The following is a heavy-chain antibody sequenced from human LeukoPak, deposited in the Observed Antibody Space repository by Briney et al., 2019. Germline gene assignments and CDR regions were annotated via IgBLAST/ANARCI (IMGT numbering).Heavy chain of an antibody. CDR2: IYNSGTT. D-gene: IGHD3-10*01. CDR3: ASRVYGLGSFNY. Sequence: SETLSLTCTVSGDSISSTSYYWDWIRQPPGKGLEWIGSIYNSGTTYYNPSLKSRVTISVDTSKSQFSLRVSSVTAADTAVYYCASRVYGLGSFNYWGQGTLVTVSS. J-gene: IGHJ4*01. CDR1: GDSISSTSYY. V-gene: IGHV4-39*01.